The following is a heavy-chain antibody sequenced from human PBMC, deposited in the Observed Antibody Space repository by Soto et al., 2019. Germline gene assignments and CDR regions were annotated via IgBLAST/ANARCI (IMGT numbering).Heavy chain of an antibody. D-gene: IGHD6-13*01. J-gene: IGHJ6*02. CDR3: ARSYSSSWNLGDYYGMDV. V-gene: IGHV1-2*04. CDR2: INPNSGGT. CDR1: GYTFTGYY. Sequence: ASVKVSCKASGYTFTGYYMHWVRQAPGQGLEWMGWINPNSGGTNYAQKFQGWVTMTRDTSISTAYMELSRLRSDDTAVYYCARSYSSSWNLGDYYGMDVWGQGTTVTVSS.